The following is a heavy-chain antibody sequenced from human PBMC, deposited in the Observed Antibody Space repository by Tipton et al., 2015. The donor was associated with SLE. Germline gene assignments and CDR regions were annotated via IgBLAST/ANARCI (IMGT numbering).Heavy chain of an antibody. D-gene: IGHD6-6*01. CDR3: ACASEAARPCYNGMDL. J-gene: IGHJ6*02. CDR1: GGSVTSHY. CDR2: IHYSGNT. V-gene: IGHV4-59*02. Sequence: TLSLTCTVSGGSVTSHYWSWIRQPPGKGLEWIAFIHYSGNTNNNPSLKSRATISIDTARYQISLTRTSVTAADAAVYYCACASEAARPCYNGMDLWGQGSTV.